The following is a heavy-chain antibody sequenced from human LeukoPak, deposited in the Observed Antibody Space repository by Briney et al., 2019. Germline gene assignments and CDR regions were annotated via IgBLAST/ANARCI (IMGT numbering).Heavy chain of an antibody. D-gene: IGHD4-17*01. CDR3: ARDRRAMTTVTGGFDP. J-gene: IGHJ5*02. CDR2: ISSSSSYI. V-gene: IGHV3-21*01. CDR1: GFTFSSYS. Sequence: GGSLRLSCAASGFTFSSYSMNWVRQAPGKGLEWVSSISSSSSYIYYADSVKGRFTISRDNAKNSLYLQMNSLGAEDTAVYYCARDRRAMTTVTGGFDPWGQGTLVTVSS.